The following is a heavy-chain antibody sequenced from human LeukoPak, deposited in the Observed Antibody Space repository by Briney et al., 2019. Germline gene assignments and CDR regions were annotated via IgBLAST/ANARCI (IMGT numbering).Heavy chain of an antibody. V-gene: IGHV3-23*01. Sequence: GGSLRLSCAASGFTFSDHYMDWVRQAPGKGLEWVSAISGSGGSTYYADSVKGRFTISRDNSKNTLYLQMNSLRAEDTAVYYCAKFNERYDILTGYYKHYYYMDVWGKGTTVTVSS. CDR1: GFTFSDHY. J-gene: IGHJ6*03. CDR2: ISGSGGST. D-gene: IGHD3-9*01. CDR3: AKFNERYDILTGYYKHYYYMDV.